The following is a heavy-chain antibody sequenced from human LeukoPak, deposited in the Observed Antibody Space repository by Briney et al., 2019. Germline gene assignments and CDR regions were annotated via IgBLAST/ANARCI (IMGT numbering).Heavy chain of an antibody. D-gene: IGHD6-13*01. CDR2: TYYKSKWYN. V-gene: IGHV6-1*01. J-gene: IGHJ5*02. CDR3: AREATGTGRNWFDP. Sequence: SQTLSLTCAISGDSVSTNSAAWNWIRQSPSRGLEWLGRTYYKSKWYNDYAVSVKSRITINSDTSKNQFSLQLSSVTPEDTAVYYCAREATGTGRNWFDPWGQGTLVTVSS. CDR1: GDSVSTNSAA.